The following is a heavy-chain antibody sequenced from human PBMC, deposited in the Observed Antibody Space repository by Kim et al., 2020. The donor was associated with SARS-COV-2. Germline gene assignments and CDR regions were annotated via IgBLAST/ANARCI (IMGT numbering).Heavy chain of an antibody. D-gene: IGHD5-12*01. CDR2: ST. V-gene: IGHV4-59*01. CDR3: ARDLGGDGYNL. Sequence: STNYNPSLQSRVTISVDMSKNQFSLKLGSLTAADTAVYYCARDLGGDGYNLWGQGTLVTVSS. J-gene: IGHJ4*02.